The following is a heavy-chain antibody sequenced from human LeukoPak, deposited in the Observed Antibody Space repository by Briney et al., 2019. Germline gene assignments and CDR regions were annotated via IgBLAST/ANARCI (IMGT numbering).Heavy chain of an antibody. Sequence: GGSLRLSCAASGFTFSNYAMSWVRQAPGKGLEWVSGITARADSTYYADSVKGRVTISRDNSKNTLFLQLNSLRAEDAAVYYCAKGNCRGTSCYSDYWGQGTLVTVSS. CDR1: GFTFSNYA. V-gene: IGHV3-23*01. CDR3: AKGNCRGTSCYSDY. CDR2: ITARADST. D-gene: IGHD2-2*02. J-gene: IGHJ4*02.